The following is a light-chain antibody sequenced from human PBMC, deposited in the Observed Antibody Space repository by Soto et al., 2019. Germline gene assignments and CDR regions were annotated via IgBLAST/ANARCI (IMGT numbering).Light chain of an antibody. CDR1: QSVYSVY. CDR2: GAS. V-gene: IGKV3-20*01. CDR3: NTYPASPSIS. Sequence: ERMVTRSRGTLSLSPGERATLSRSASQSVYSVYLACYQQIPGQAPRLLIYGASTRATGIPDRFSGSGSGTDFTLTISRLEPADFALYYCNTYPASPSISFAQGTRPEIK. J-gene: IGKJ5*01.